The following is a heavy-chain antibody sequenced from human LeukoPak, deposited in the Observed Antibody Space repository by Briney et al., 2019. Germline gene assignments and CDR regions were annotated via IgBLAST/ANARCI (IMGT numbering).Heavy chain of an antibody. CDR1: GGSISSSSYY. J-gene: IGHJ4*02. D-gene: IGHD1-1*01. Sequence: PSETLSLTCTVSGGSISSSSYYWGWIRQPPGKGLEWIGSIYYSGSTYYNPSLQSRVTISVDTSKNQFSLKLNSVTAADTAVYYCARGVGLTQEGTFDYWGQGTLVTVSS. V-gene: IGHV4-39*01. CDR2: IYYSGST. CDR3: ARGVGLTQEGTFDY.